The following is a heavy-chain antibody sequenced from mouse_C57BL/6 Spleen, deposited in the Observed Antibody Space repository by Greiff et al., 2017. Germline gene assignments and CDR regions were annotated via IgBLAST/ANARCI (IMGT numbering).Heavy chain of an antibody. V-gene: IGHV1-81*01. Sequence: VQLQESGAELARPGASVKLSCKASGYTFTSYGISWVKQRTGQGLEWIGEIYPRSGNTYYNEKFKGKATLTADKSSSTAYMALRGLTSVNSAVSFGARSDYSNSEDYAMDYWGQGTSVTVSS. J-gene: IGHJ4*01. D-gene: IGHD2-5*01. CDR3: ARSDYSNSEDYAMDY. CDR1: GYTFTSYG. CDR2: IYPRSGNT.